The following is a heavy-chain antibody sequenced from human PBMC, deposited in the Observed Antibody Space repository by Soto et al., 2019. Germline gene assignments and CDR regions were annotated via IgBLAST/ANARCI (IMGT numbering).Heavy chain of an antibody. Sequence: KGLEWIGYIYHSGSTNYNPSLKSRVTISVDTSKNQFSLKLSSVTAADTAVYYCARDFFFQAENGIRDCSTVSAFLLNRSSDL. J-gene: IGHJ2*01. CDR2: IYHSGST. V-gene: IGHV4-59*01. D-gene: IGHD3-9*01. CDR3: ARDFFFQAENGIRDCSTVSAFLLNRSSDL.